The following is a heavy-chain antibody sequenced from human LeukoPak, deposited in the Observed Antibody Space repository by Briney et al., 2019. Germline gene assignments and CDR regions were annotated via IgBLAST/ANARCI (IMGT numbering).Heavy chain of an antibody. CDR1: GGSISSYY. Sequence: SETLSLTCTVSGGSISSYYWSWIRQPPGKGPEWIRYIYYSGSTNYNPSLKSRVTISVDTSKNQFPLKLSSVTAADTAVYYCARHGGIAAAAGWWFDPWGQGTLVTVSS. CDR2: IYYSGST. J-gene: IGHJ5*02. D-gene: IGHD6-13*01. CDR3: ARHGGIAAAAGWWFDP. V-gene: IGHV4-59*08.